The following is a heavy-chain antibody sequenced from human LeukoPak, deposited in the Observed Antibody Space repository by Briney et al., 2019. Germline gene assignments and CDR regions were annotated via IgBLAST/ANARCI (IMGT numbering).Heavy chain of an antibody. V-gene: IGHV4-38-2*01. J-gene: IGHJ5*02. CDR2: IYHSGST. CDR1: GYSISSGYY. D-gene: IGHD2-2*01. CDR3: ARHRYCSSTSCYDWFDP. Sequence: SETLSLTCAVSGYSISSGYYWGWIRQPPGKGLEWIGSIYHSGSTYYNPSLKSRVTISVDTYKNQFSLKLSSVTAADTAVYYCARHRYCSSTSCYDWFDPWGQGTLVTVSS.